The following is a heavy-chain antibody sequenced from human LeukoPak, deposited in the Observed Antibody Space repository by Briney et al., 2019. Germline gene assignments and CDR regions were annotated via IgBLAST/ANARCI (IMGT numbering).Heavy chain of an antibody. Sequence: GGSLRLSCAASGFTFSSYAMHWVRQAPGKGLEWVAVISYDGSNKYYADSVKGRFTISRDNSKNTLYLQMNSLRAEDTAVYYCAKETPRIMNAFDIWGQGTMVTVSS. CDR1: GFTFSSYA. CDR3: AKETPRIMNAFDI. D-gene: IGHD1-14*01. J-gene: IGHJ3*02. V-gene: IGHV3-30-3*01. CDR2: ISYDGSNK.